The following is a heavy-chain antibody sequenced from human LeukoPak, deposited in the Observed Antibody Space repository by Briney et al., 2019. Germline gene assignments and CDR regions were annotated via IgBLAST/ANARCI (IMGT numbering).Heavy chain of an antibody. J-gene: IGHJ4*02. D-gene: IGHD2-2*01. CDR2: IIPIFGTA. CDR1: GGTFSSYA. CDR3: ARESSSTSCPFDY. V-gene: IGHV1-69*13. Sequence: SVKVSCKASGGTFSSYAISWVRQAPGQGLEWMGGIIPIFGTANYAQKFQGRVTITADESTSTAYMELSSLRSEDTAVYYCARESSSTSCPFDYWGQGTLVTVSS.